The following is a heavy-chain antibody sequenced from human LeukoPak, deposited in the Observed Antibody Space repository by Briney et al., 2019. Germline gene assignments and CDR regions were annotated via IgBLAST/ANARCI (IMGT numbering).Heavy chain of an antibody. CDR3: AKVVDSSGYTHFDY. J-gene: IGHJ4*02. Sequence: SLRLSCAACGFTFSSYAMHWVRQAPGKGLEWVSAISGSGGNTYYADSVKGRFTISRDNSKNTLYLQMNSLRAEDTAVYYCAKVVDSSGYTHFDYWGQGTLVTVSS. V-gene: IGHV3-23*01. CDR1: GFTFSSYA. CDR2: ISGSGGNT. D-gene: IGHD3-22*01.